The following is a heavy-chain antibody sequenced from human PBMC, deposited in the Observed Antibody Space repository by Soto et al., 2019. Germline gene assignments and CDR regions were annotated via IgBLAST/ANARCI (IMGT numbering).Heavy chain of an antibody. J-gene: IGHJ4*02. CDR1: GFTFSSYA. CDR3: VKDRVESGLGEVDF. V-gene: IGHV3-23*01. Sequence: EVQLLESGGGLVQPGGSLRLSCAASGFTFSSYAMSWVRQAPGKGLEWVSAISSSGGSTYYADSVKGRFTISRDNSKSTLYLQVNSLRPEDTAVYYCVKDRVESGLGEVDFWGQGTLVTVSS. CDR2: ISSSGGST. D-gene: IGHD3-16*01.